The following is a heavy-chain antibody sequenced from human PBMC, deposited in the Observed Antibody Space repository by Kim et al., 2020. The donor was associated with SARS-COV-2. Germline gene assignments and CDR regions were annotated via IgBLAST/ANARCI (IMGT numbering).Heavy chain of an antibody. CDR3: ARDSRFLEWLLPLDY. J-gene: IGHJ4*02. V-gene: IGHV4-34*01. CDR1: GGSFSGYY. D-gene: IGHD3-3*01. Sequence: SETLSLTCAVYGGSFSGYYWSWIRQPPGKGLEWIGEINHSGSTNYNPSLKSRVTISVDTSKNQFSLKLSSVTAADTAVYYCARDSRFLEWLLPLDYWGQGTLVTVSS. CDR2: INHSGST.